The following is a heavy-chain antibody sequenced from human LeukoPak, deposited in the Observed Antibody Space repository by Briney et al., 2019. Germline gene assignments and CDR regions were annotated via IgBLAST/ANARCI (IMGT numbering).Heavy chain of an antibody. CDR3: ASADRDNAFDI. CDR2: ISSSSTYI. V-gene: IGHV3-21*01. J-gene: IGHJ3*02. CDR1: GFTFSSYS. D-gene: IGHD5-24*01. Sequence: PGGSLRLSCAASGFTFSSYSMNWVRQAPGKGLEWVSSISSSSTYIYYADSLKGRFTIPRDNAKNSLYLQMNSLRAEDTAVYYCASADRDNAFDIWGQGTMVTVSS.